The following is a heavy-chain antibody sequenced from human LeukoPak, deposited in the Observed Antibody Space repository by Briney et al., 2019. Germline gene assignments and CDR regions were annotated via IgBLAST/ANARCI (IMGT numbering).Heavy chain of an antibody. D-gene: IGHD6-19*01. CDR2: ISWNSGSI. J-gene: IGHJ4*02. CDR3: AKRGQTAGSGWYDY. V-gene: IGHV3-9*01. CDR1: GFTFDDYA. Sequence: GGSLRLSCAASGFTFDDYAMHWVRQAPGKGLEWVSGISWNSGSIGYADSVKGRFTISRDNAKNSLYLQMNSLRAEDTAVYYCAKRGQTAGSGWYDYWGQGTLVTVSS.